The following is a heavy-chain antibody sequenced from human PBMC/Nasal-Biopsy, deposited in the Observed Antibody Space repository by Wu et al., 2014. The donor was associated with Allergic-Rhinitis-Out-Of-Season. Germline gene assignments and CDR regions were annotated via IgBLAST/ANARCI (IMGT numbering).Heavy chain of an antibody. V-gene: IGHV4-59*08. D-gene: IGHD2-21*02. CDR3: ATRTFDGDTRDWYFDL. Sequence: TCTVSGGSISSYYWSWIRQPPGKGLEWIGYIYYSGSTNYNPSLKSRVTISVDTSKNQFSLKLSSVTAADTAVYYCATRTFDGDTRDWYFDLWGRGTLVTVSS. J-gene: IGHJ2*01. CDR1: GGSISSYY. CDR2: IYYSGST.